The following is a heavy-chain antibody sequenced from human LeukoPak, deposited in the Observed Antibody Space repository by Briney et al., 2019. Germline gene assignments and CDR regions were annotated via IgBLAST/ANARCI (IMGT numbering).Heavy chain of an antibody. Sequence: ASVKVSCKASGYTFTGYYMHWVRQAPGQGLEWMGWINPNSGGTNYAQKFQGRVTMTRDTSISTAYMELSRLRSDDTAVYYCARDSDYDSSGYPDYWGQGTLVTVSS. D-gene: IGHD3-22*01. CDR1: GYTFTGYY. CDR2: INPNSGGT. V-gene: IGHV1-2*02. J-gene: IGHJ4*02. CDR3: ARDSDYDSSGYPDY.